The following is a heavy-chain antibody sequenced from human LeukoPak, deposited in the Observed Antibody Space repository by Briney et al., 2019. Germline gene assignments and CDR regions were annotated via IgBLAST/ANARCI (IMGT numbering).Heavy chain of an antibody. D-gene: IGHD6-6*01. CDR3: GSSSDYYGMDV. V-gene: IGHV1-18*01. J-gene: IGHJ6*02. CDR1: GYTFTSYG. CDR2: ISAYNGNT. Sequence: SVKVSCKAFGYTFTSYGISWVRQAPGQGLEWMGWISAYNGNTNYAQKLQGRVTMTTDTSTSTAYMELRSLRSDDTAVYYCGSSSDYYGMDVWGQGTTVTVSS.